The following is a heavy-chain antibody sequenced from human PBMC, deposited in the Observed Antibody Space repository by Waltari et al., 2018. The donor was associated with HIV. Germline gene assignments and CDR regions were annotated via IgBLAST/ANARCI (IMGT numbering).Heavy chain of an antibody. V-gene: IGHV1-18*01. CDR1: GFDFRSYG. Sequence: QAQLIQSGPEAKKPGASVKVSCQASGFDFRSYGVNWVRRTPGQGFEGLGWINAYSHNRNYTDGRITRTTNTSSNTATLELRSLRPDDTGNYYCAGVRGAKWPASYYGMDVWGQGTAVSVSS. D-gene: IGHD5-12*01. CDR2: INAYSHNR. J-gene: IGHJ6*02. CDR3: AGVRGAKWPASYYGMDV.